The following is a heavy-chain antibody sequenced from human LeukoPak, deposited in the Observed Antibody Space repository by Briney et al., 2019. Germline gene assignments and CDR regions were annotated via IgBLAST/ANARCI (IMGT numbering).Heavy chain of an antibody. CDR3: ARVADFGELMFYFDH. D-gene: IGHD3-10*01. Sequence: GGSLRLSCAASGFTFDDYGLIWVRQPPGKRLEWVSAINWNGGNTIYADPAKGRFTISRDNAKRFLYLEMNSLRAEDTALYYCARVADFGELMFYFDHWGQGTLVSVSS. V-gene: IGHV3-20*04. CDR1: GFTFDDYG. CDR2: INWNGGNT. J-gene: IGHJ4*02.